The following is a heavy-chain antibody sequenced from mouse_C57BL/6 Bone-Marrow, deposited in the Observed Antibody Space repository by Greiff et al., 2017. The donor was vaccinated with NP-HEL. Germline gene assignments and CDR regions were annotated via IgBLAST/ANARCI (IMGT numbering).Heavy chain of an antibody. CDR1: GFTFSSYG. Sequence: EVQGVESGGDLVKPGGSLKLSCAASGFTFSSYGMSWVRQTPDKRLEWVATISSGGSYTYYPDSVKGRFTISRDNAKNTLYLQMSSLKSEDTAMYYCARFYYGSSSLDYWGQGTTLTVSS. CDR3: ARFYYGSSSLDY. J-gene: IGHJ2*01. V-gene: IGHV5-6*01. D-gene: IGHD1-1*01. CDR2: ISSGGSYT.